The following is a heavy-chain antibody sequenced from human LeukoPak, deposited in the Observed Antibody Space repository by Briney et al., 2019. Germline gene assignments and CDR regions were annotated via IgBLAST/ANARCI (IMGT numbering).Heavy chain of an antibody. CDR1: GFTFSSYS. D-gene: IGHD6-13*01. CDR2: ISSSSSYI. CDR3: ASNSGVYSSSWALDY. J-gene: IGHJ4*02. V-gene: IGHV3-21*01. Sequence: GGSLRLSCAAPGFTFSSYSMNWVRQAPGKGLEWVSSISSSSSYIYYADSVKGRFTISRDNAKNSLYLQMNSLRAEDTAVYYCASNSGVYSSSWALDYWGQGTLVTVSS.